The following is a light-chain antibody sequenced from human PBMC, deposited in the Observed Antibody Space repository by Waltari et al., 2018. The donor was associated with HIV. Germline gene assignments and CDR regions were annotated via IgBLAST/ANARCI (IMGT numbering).Light chain of an antibody. J-gene: IGLJ3*02. CDR2: RNY. CDR3: AAWDDSLSGVV. Sequence: QSVLTHPPSASGTPGQRVTISCSGSSSNIGINYIYWYQHLPGTAPKLLIFRNYQRPSGVPDRFSGSKSGTSASLAISGLRSEDEADYYCAAWDDSLSGVVFGEGTKLTVL. CDR1: SSNIGINY. V-gene: IGLV1-47*01.